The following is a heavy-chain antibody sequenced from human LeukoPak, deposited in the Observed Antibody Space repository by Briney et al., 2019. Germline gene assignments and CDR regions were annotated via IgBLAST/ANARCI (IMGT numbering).Heavy chain of an antibody. CDR2: ISGYNGNT. CDR3: ARSSYYDFWSGYYNVGYYFDY. CDR1: GYTFNNYN. V-gene: IGHV1-18*01. D-gene: IGHD3-3*01. Sequence: ASVKVSCKASGYTFNNYNINWVRQAPGQGLEWMGWISGYNGNTVSADKGRVTLTIDTSTSTAYMELRSLRSDDTAVYYCARSSYYDFWSGYYNVGYYFDYWGQGTLVTVSS. J-gene: IGHJ4*02.